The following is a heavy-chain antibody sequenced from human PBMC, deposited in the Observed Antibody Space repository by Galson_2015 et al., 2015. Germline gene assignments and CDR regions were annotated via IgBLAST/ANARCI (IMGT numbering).Heavy chain of an antibody. CDR1: GYSFNNYW. CDR3: ARLFDTAFDY. CDR2: IDPNESYT. D-gene: IGHD5-18*01. J-gene: IGHJ4*02. V-gene: IGHV5-10-1*01. Sequence: QSGAEVKKHGESLRISCKGSGYSFNNYWIGWVRQMPGKGLEWMGRIDPNESYTDYSPSFQGHVTMSSDKSITTAYLQWSSLKPSDTAMYYCARLFDTAFDYWGQGTLVIVSS.